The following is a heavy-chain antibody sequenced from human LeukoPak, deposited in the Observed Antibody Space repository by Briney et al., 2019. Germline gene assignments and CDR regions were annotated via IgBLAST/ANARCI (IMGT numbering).Heavy chain of an antibody. CDR3: ARNLEKVGNPCYYYYYMDV. J-gene: IGHJ6*03. Sequence: SVKVSCKACGGTFSSYAISWVRQAPGQGLEWMGGIIPIFGTANYAQKFQGRVTITTDESTSTAYMELSSLRSEDTAVYYCARNLEKVGNPCYYYYYMDVWGKGTTVTVYS. D-gene: IGHD5-12*01. V-gene: IGHV1-69*05. CDR2: IIPIFGTA. CDR1: GGTFSSYA.